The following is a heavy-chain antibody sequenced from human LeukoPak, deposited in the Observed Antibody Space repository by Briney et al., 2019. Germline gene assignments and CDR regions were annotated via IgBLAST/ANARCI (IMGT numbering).Heavy chain of an antibody. J-gene: IGHJ4*02. CDR3: ARQSDGSGSYYNALGYFDY. Sequence: GESLKISCQGSGYSFTSYWIGWVRQMPGKGLEWMGIIYPGDSDTRYSPSFQGRVTISADKSISTAYLQWSSLKASDTAMYYCARQSDGSGSYYNALGYFDYWGQGTLVTVSS. CDR2: IYPGDSDT. D-gene: IGHD3-10*01. V-gene: IGHV5-51*01. CDR1: GYSFTSYW.